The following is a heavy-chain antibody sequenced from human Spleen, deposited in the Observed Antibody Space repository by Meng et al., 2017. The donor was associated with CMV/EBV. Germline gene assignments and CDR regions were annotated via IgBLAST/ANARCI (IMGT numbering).Heavy chain of an antibody. J-gene: IGHJ6*02. CDR1: GYTFTDYY. V-gene: IGHV1-18*04. CDR2: VNPYNGNR. Sequence: ASVKVSCKASGYTFTDYYMHWVRQAPGQGLEWMGWVNPYNGNRSYAQKFQGRVTMATDTSTGTAYMELRSLRSDDTAVYFCARDNIGTVIYYGMDVWGQGTTVTVSS. CDR3: ARDNIGTVIYYGMDV. D-gene: IGHD1-1*01.